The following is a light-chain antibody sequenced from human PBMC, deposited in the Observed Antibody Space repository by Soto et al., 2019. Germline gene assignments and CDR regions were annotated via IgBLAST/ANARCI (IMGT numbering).Light chain of an antibody. Sequence: ETGMTQSPATLSVSPGERAPLSCRASQSVSSNLAWYQQKPGQAPRLLIYGASTRATGIPARFSGSGSGTEFTLTISSLQSEDFAVYYCQQYNNWPRTFGQGTKVDIK. CDR2: GAS. CDR1: QSVSSN. J-gene: IGKJ1*01. CDR3: QQYNNWPRT. V-gene: IGKV3-15*01.